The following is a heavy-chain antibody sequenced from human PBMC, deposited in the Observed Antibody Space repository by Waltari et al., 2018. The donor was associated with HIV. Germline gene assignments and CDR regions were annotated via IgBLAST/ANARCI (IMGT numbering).Heavy chain of an antibody. CDR3: ARELSDYGATAWFDY. Sequence: QVQLQESGPGLVKPSQTLSLTCTVSGGSIRSGSYYWGWIRQAAGKGREWIGRIYTSGNTNYRPSLKSRVTISMDTSKNQFSLRLSSVTAADTAVYYCARELSDYGATAWFDYWGRGTLVTVSS. J-gene: IGHJ4*02. V-gene: IGHV4-61*02. D-gene: IGHD3-16*01. CDR2: IYTSGNT. CDR1: GGSIRSGSYY.